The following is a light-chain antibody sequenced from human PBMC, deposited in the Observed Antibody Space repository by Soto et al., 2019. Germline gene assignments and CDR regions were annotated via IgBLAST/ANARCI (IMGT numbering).Light chain of an antibody. CDR1: QSVSSY. V-gene: IGKV3-11*01. CDR3: QQRSNWPPRIT. Sequence: SPATLSLSPGERATLSCRASQSVSSYLAWYQQKPGQAPRLLIYDASNRATGIPARFSGSGSGTDFTLTISSLEPEDIAVHYCQQRSNWPPRITFGQGTRLEIK. J-gene: IGKJ5*01. CDR2: DAS.